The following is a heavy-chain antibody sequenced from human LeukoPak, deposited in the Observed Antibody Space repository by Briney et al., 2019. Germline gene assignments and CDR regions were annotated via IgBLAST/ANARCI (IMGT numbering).Heavy chain of an antibody. CDR2: ISYDGTT. Sequence: IPSETLPLTCTVSGGPISTRDYYCGSIRRPPGKGLEWIGSISYDGTTYYTPSLKGRVTISIDTTKNQFSLQLSSVTAADTAVYSCARHGQDTWDYGAGWGQGTLVTVSS. D-gene: IGHD4-17*01. V-gene: IGHV4-39*01. CDR3: ARHGQDTWDYGAG. CDR1: GGPISTRDYY. J-gene: IGHJ4*02.